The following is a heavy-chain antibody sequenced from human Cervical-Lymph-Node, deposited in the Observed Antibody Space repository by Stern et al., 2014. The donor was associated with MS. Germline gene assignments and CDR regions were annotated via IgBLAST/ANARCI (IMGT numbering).Heavy chain of an antibody. CDR3: ARDPLDALMDV. J-gene: IGHJ6*02. Sequence: QVQLVQSGAEVKKPGSSVKVSCKASGGTISSYAINWVRQVPGQGLEWVGRINPIPDIVDYAQKFQGRATITADKSTTTAYMELSSLRSEDTAVYYCARDPLDALMDVWGLGTTVTVSS. D-gene: IGHD2-2*01. CDR1: GGTISSYA. V-gene: IGHV1-69*09. CDR2: INPIPDIV.